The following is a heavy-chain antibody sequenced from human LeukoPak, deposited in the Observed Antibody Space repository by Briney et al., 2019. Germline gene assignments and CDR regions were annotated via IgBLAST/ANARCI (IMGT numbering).Heavy chain of an antibody. CDR3: ARRGMGYSGYDGYWYFDL. CDR1: GYTFTNYW. Sequence: GESLKISCQASGYTFTNYWIGWVRQMPGKGLEWMGRIDPIDSYINYSPSFQGHVTISADKSNSTAYLQWSTLKASDTAMYYCARRGMGYSGYDGYWYFDLWGRGTLVTVSS. CDR2: IDPIDSYI. D-gene: IGHD5-12*01. J-gene: IGHJ2*01. V-gene: IGHV5-10-1*01.